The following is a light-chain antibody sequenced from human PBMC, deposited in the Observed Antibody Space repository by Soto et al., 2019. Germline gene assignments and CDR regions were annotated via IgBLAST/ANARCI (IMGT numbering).Light chain of an antibody. CDR1: QSVSSY. CDR2: DAS. CDR3: QQYGRSWWP. Sequence: EIVLTQSPATLSLSPGERATLSCGASQSVSSYLAWYQQKPGQAPRLLIYDASNRATGIPARFSGSGSGTDFTLTISRLEPEDFAVYHCQQYGRSWWPFGQVNTADI. J-gene: IGKJ1*01. V-gene: IGKV3D-20*01.